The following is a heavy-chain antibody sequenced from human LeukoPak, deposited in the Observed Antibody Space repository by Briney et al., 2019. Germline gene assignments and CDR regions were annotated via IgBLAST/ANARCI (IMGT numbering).Heavy chain of an antibody. CDR2: ISGSGGST. CDR1: GFTFSSYA. J-gene: IGHJ4*02. Sequence: GGSLRLSCAASGFTFSSYAMSWVRQAPGKGLEWVSGISGSGGSTHYSDSVKGRFTISRDISKNTLYLQMNSLRAEDTAVYYCAKNIAAAGPHDYWGRGTLVTVSS. V-gene: IGHV3-23*01. D-gene: IGHD6-13*01. CDR3: AKNIAAAGPHDY.